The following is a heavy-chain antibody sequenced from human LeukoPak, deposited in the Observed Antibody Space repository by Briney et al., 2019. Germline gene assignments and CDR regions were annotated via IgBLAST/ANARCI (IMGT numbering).Heavy chain of an antibody. Sequence: ASVKVSCKASGYTFTGYYMHWVRQAPGKGLEWMGWINPNSGGTNYAQKFQGRVTMTRDTSISTAYMELSRLRSEDTAVYYCARPSTVTYDAFDIWGQGTMVTVSS. D-gene: IGHD4-11*01. V-gene: IGHV1-2*02. CDR2: INPNSGGT. J-gene: IGHJ3*02. CDR3: ARPSTVTYDAFDI. CDR1: GYTFTGYY.